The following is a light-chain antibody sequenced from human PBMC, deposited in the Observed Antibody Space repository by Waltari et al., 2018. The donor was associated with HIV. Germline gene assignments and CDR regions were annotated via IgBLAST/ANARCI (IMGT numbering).Light chain of an antibody. V-gene: IGKV3-20*01. Sequence: EIVLTQPPGTLSLSPGERATLSCRASPSVSTNYLAWYQHNPGQAPRLLIYGTSSRATGIPDRFSGSGSGTDFTLTISRLEAEDFAVYYCQQYGSSLLTFGGGTKVEIK. CDR2: GTS. CDR3: QQYGSSLLT. J-gene: IGKJ4*01. CDR1: PSVSTNY.